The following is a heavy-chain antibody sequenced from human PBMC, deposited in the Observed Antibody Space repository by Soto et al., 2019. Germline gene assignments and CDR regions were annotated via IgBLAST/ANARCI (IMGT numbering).Heavy chain of an antibody. J-gene: IGHJ4*02. V-gene: IGHV3-23*01. CDR2: ISATGGGT. Sequence: PGGSLRLSCAASGFKFINYAMSWVRQAPGKGLEWVSLISATGGGTYYADSVKGRFTISRDNSHNTLYLQVHSLTAEDTAVYYCAKDRRAGGNSAFYFDFWGQGAQVTVSS. CDR1: GFKFINYA. D-gene: IGHD3-16*01. CDR3: AKDRRAGGNSAFYFDF.